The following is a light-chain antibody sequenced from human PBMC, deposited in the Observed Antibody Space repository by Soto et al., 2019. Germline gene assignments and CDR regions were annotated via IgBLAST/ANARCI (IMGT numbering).Light chain of an antibody. CDR1: QSVRSN. Sequence: EIVMTQSPATLSVSPGERATLPCRASQSVRSNLAWYQQKPGQAPRLLIYGASAWATGISPRFRGSGSGTEFTLTISSLQSEDFAVYYCQQYHKWPITFGQGTRLEIK. CDR3: QQYHKWPIT. J-gene: IGKJ5*01. CDR2: GAS. V-gene: IGKV3D-15*01.